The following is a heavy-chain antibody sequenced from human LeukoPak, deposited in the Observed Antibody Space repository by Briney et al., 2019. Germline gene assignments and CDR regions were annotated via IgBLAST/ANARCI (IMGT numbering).Heavy chain of an antibody. CDR2: IYYSGST. CDR1: GGSISSYY. J-gene: IGHJ4*02. D-gene: IGHD1-26*01. Sequence: SETLSLTCTVSGGSISSYYWSWIRQPPGKGLEWIGYIYYSGSTNYNPSLKSRVTISVDTSKNQFSLKLSSVTAADTAVYYCARGLGVGATRGLSGNFDYWGQGTLVTVSS. V-gene: IGHV4-59*01. CDR3: ARGLGVGATRGLSGNFDY.